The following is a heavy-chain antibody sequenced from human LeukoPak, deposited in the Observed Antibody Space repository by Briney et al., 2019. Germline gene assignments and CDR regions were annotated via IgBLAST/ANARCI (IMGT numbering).Heavy chain of an antibody. CDR3: AKGCSGGSCYFVFDY. Sequence: GGSLRLSCAVSGFTFSSYAMSWVRQAPGKGLEWVSAISGSGGSTYYADSVKGRFTIPRDNSRNTLYLQMNSLRAEDTAVYYCAKGCSGGSCYFVFDYWGQGTLVTVSS. CDR1: GFTFSSYA. V-gene: IGHV3-23*01. D-gene: IGHD2-15*01. J-gene: IGHJ4*02. CDR2: ISGSGGST.